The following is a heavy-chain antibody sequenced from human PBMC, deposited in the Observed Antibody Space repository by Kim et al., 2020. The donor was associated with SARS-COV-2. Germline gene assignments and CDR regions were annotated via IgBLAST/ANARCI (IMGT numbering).Heavy chain of an antibody. J-gene: IGHJ4*02. CDR2: ISDSADRI. CDR1: GVAFRDYA. Sequence: GGSLRLSCAASGVAFRDYAMSWVRQAPGKGLEWVSGISDSADRIYYADSVKGRFTISRDNSKSTLYLQMNSLRAEDTAVYYCAKESSSSSGYFDYWGQGTLVTVSS. CDR3: AKESSSSSGYFDY. D-gene: IGHD6-6*01. V-gene: IGHV3-23*01.